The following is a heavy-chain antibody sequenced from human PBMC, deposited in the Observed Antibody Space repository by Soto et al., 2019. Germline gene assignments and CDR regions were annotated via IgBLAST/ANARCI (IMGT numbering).Heavy chain of an antibody. CDR3: PKSGGYNYVYQETDY. CDR1: GFTFSSYA. Sequence: PAGGLRLSCAASGFTFSSYAMSWVRQAPGKGLEWVSAISGSGGSTYYVDSVKGRFTISRDNSKNTLYLQMNSLRAEDTAVFYCPKSGGYNYVYQETDYWVQGTLVPVS. J-gene: IGHJ4*02. CDR2: ISGSGGST. D-gene: IGHD5-18*01. V-gene: IGHV3-23*01.